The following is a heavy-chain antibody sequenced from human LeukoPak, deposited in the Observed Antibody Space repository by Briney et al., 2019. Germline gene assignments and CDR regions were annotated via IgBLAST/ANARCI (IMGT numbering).Heavy chain of an antibody. V-gene: IGHV4-4*07. CDR2: INTSGST. CDR1: GGPISSYY. J-gene: IGHJ4*02. Sequence: SETLSLTCTVSGGPISSYYWSWIRQPTGKGLEWIGRINTSGSTNYNPSLKRRITMFVDTPKNQFYLQLSSVTAADTAVYYCASSPLGSSWAYLNYWGEGTLVTVSS. CDR3: ASSPLGSSWAYLNY. D-gene: IGHD6-13*01.